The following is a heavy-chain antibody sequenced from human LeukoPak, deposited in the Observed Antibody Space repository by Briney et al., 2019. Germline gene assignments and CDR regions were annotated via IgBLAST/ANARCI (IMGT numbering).Heavy chain of an antibody. CDR2: IYTSGST. CDR1: GGSISSGSYY. CDR3: ARFLGSGSYNWFDP. V-gene: IGHV4-61*02. J-gene: IGHJ5*02. Sequence: SQTLSLTCTVSGGSISSGSYYWSWIRQPAGKGLEWIGRIYTSGSTNYNPSLKSRVTISVDTSKNQFSLKLSSVTAADTAVYYCARFLGSGSYNWFDPWGQGTLVTVSS. D-gene: IGHD3-10*01.